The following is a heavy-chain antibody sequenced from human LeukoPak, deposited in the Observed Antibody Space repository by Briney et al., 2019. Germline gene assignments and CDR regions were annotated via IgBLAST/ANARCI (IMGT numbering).Heavy chain of an antibody. CDR1: GYRFTSYW. Sequence: GESLKISCQGFGYRFTSYWIGWVRQMPGKGMELMGVIYPGDLRVRYNPSFQGQVTISVDKSINTAYLQWVSLRASDSAMYYCACRDLTSTWSFPWGQGTLVTVSS. J-gene: IGHJ5*02. CDR3: ACRDLTSTWSFP. D-gene: IGHD6-13*01. CDR2: IYPGDLRV. V-gene: IGHV5-51*01.